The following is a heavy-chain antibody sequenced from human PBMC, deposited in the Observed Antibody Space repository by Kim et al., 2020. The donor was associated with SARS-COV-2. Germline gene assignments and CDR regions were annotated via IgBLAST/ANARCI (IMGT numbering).Heavy chain of an antibody. CDR3: AKDLESGFQDTVVTPWDYYYCGMDV. Sequence: LTCAASGFTFSSYAMSWVRQALGKGLEWVSAICGSGGSTYFADSVKGGFTISRDNSKNTLYLQRNSLRAEDTAVYYYAKDLESGFQDTVVTPWDYYYCGMDVWGQGTTVTVSS. CDR1: GFTFSSYA. V-gene: IGHV3-23*01. D-gene: IGHD2-21*02. CDR2: ICGSGGST. J-gene: IGHJ6*02.